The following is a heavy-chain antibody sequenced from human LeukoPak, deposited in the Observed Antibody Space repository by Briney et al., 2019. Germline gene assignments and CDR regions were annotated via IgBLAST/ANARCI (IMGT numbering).Heavy chain of an antibody. CDR2: IYHSGST. CDR3: ARGGGYASPIGY. CDR1: GGSISTYY. J-gene: IGHJ4*02. V-gene: IGHV4-59*01. Sequence: SETLSLTCTLSGGSISTYYWSWIRQPPGKGLEWIGYIYHSGSTNYNPSLKSRVTISVDTSKNQLSLKLSSVTAADTAVYCCARGGGYASPIGYWGQGALVTVSS. D-gene: IGHD5-12*01.